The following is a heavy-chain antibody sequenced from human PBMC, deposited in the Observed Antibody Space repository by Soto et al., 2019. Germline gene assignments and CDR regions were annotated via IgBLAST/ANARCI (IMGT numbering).Heavy chain of an antibody. CDR3: ATDGAAGSVMEV. Sequence: EMQLVESGGGLVKPGGSLRLSCAASGFTFSTYGMNWVRQAPGKGLEWVSSISSGSEYIYYADSLKGRLTISRDNARNSLYQQLNSLRAEDTAVYYCATDGAAGSVMEVWGQGTTVTVS. J-gene: IGHJ6*02. V-gene: IGHV3-21*01. D-gene: IGHD6-13*01. CDR1: GFTFSTYG. CDR2: ISSGSEYI.